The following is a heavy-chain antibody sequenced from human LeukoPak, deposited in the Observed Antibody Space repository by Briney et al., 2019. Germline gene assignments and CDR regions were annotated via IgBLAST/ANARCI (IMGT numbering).Heavy chain of an antibody. V-gene: IGHV3-20*04. CDR2: INWNGGST. CDR1: GFTFDDYG. J-gene: IGHJ4*02. D-gene: IGHD3-3*01. CDR3: ARDRVPYDFWSGYV. Sequence: GGSLRLSCAASGFTFDDYGMSWVRQAPGKGLGWVSGINWNGGSTGYADSVKGRFTISRDNAKNSLYLQMNSLRAEDTALYYCARDRVPYDFWSGYVWGQGTLVTVSS.